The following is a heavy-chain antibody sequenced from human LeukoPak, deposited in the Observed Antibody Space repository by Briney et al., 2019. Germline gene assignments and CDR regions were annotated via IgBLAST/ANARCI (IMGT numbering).Heavy chain of an antibody. D-gene: IGHD2-2*01. Sequence: PSETLSLTCTVSGDSISGFYWNWIRQPPGKGLEWIGYIYHSGSTYYNPSLKSQVTISVDRSKNQFSLKLSSVTAADTAVYYCASYIVVVPAAIDANWFDPWGQGTLVTVSS. CDR2: IYHSGST. J-gene: IGHJ5*02. V-gene: IGHV4-59*12. CDR3: ASYIVVVPAAIDANWFDP. CDR1: GDSISGFY.